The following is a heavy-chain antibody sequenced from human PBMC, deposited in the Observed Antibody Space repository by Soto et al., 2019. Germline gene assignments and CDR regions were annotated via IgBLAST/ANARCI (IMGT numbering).Heavy chain of an antibody. D-gene: IGHD2-2*01. CDR1: GFTFSSSC. CDR3: VKDGGYCSSTTCYSPRNHYFDS. Sequence: PGGSMRLSCAAAGFTFSSSCMHWVRQAPGKGLEWVAVISYDGSNKYYADSGKGRFTISRDNSRNSLFLQMNSLRAGDTAVYYCVKDGGYCSSTTCYSPRNHYFDSWGQGTLVTVSS. J-gene: IGHJ4*02. CDR2: ISYDGSNK. V-gene: IGHV3-30*18.